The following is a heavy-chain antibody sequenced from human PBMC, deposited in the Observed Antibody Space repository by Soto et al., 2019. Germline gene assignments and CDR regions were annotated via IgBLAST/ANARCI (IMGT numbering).Heavy chain of an antibody. V-gene: IGHV3-23*01. J-gene: IGHJ5*02. CDR3: ARGTRAAVDNNYFGP. CDR2: ISVGGTS. CDR1: GFTFSDYG. D-gene: IGHD6-13*01. Sequence: PGGSLRLSCAASGFTFSDYGVSWVRQAPGKGLEWVSRISVGGTSDYADSVKGRFSVSRDNSRNTVSLLMNNLRGEDTAVYYCARGTRAAVDNNYFGPWAQGTMVTVSS.